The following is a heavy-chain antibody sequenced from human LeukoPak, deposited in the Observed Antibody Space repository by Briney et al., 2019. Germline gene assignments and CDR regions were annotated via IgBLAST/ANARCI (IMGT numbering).Heavy chain of an antibody. CDR2: IYHSGST. D-gene: IGHD5-12*01. CDR1: GGSISSGGYS. J-gene: IGHJ3*02. CDR3: ASGNTGYDRDSFDI. V-gene: IGHV4-30-2*01. Sequence: PSQTLSLTCAVSGGSISSGGYSWSWVRQPPGEGLEWVGYIYHSGSTYYNPSLQSRVTTSLDRSKNQFPLKLSSMTAADTAVYYCASGNTGYDRDSFDIWGQGTMVTVSS.